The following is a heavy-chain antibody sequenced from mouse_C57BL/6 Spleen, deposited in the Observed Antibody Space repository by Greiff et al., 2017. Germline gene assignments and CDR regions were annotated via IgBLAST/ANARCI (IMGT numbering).Heavy chain of an antibody. J-gene: IGHJ3*01. CDR2: IDPENGDT. V-gene: IGHV14-4*01. CDR1: GFNIKDDY. Sequence: VQLQQSGAELVRPGASVKLSCTASGFNIKDDYMHWVKQRPEQGLEWIGWIDPENGDTEYAPKFQGKATLPADTSSNTAYLQLSSLTSEDPAVYYCTRAAQATWFAYWGQGTLVTVSA. D-gene: IGHD3-2*02. CDR3: TRAAQATWFAY.